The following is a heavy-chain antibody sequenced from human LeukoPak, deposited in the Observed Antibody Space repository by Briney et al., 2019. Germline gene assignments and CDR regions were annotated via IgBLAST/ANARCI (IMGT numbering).Heavy chain of an antibody. V-gene: IGHV4-39*07. Sequence: SETLSLTCTVSGGSISSSNYYWGWVRQPPGKGLEWIGSIYYSGSTYYNPSLKSRVTISVDTSKNQFSLKLSSVTAADTAVYYCARGPTVTPSPGRFDYWGQGTLVSVSS. CDR3: ARGPTVTPSPGRFDY. CDR2: IYYSGST. J-gene: IGHJ4*02. D-gene: IGHD4-17*01. CDR1: GGSISSSNYY.